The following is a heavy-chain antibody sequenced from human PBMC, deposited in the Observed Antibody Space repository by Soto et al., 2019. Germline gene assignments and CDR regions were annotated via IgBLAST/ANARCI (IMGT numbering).Heavy chain of an antibody. D-gene: IGHD2-15*01. CDR3: ARQYCSGGSCHSAFDL. V-gene: IGHV4-30-4*01. J-gene: IGHJ3*01. Sequence: SETLSITCTVSGGSVSSNDYYWSWIRQPPGKGLEWIGYIYYSETTYYNPSLRSRLTISIDTSKNQFSLKLSSVSAADTAVYYCARQYCSGGSCHSAFDLWGQGTMVPVS. CDR2: IYYSETT. CDR1: GGSVSSNDYY.